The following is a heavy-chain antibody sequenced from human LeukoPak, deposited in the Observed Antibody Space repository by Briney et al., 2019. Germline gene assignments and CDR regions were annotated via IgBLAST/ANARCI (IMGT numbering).Heavy chain of an antibody. J-gene: IGHJ5*02. Sequence: SETLSLTCAVYGGSFSGYFWSWIRQPPGKGLEWMGEINHSGSTNYNPSLKSRVTISVDTSKNQFSLKLSSVTAADTAVYYCARGGYCSSTSCYSSLGFDPWGQGTLVTVSS. V-gene: IGHV4-34*01. CDR3: ARGGYCSSTSCYSSLGFDP. CDR2: INHSGST. D-gene: IGHD2-2*01. CDR1: GGSFSGYF.